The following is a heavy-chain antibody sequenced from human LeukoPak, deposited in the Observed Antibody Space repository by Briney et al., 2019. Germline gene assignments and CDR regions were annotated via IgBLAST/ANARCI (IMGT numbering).Heavy chain of an antibody. CDR3: ARDFRFGEFPVDY. CDR1: GYTFTSYA. Sequence: ASVKVSCKASGYTFTSYAMHWVRQAPGQRLEWMGWINAGYGNTKYSQKFQGRVTITRDTSASTAYMELSSLRSEDTAVYYCARDFRFGEFPVDYWGQGTLVTVSS. J-gene: IGHJ4*02. D-gene: IGHD3-10*01. V-gene: IGHV1-3*01. CDR2: INAGYGNT.